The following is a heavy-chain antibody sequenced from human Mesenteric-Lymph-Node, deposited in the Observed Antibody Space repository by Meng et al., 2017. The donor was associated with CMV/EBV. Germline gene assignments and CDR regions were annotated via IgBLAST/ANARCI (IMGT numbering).Heavy chain of an antibody. Sequence: SLRLSCAASGFTFSGYAMHWVRQAPGKALEWVAVISYDGSDKYYADSVKGRFTISRDNSKSSVYLQMNSLRAEDTAMYYCAANWDTDFWGQGTLVTVSS. CDR2: ISYDGSDK. CDR3: AANWDTDF. D-gene: IGHD1/OR15-1a*01. CDR1: GFTFSGYA. V-gene: IGHV3-30*04. J-gene: IGHJ4*02.